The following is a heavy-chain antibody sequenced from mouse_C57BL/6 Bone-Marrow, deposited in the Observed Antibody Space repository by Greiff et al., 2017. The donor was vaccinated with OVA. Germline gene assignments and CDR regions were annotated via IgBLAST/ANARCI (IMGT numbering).Heavy chain of an antibody. Sequence: EVNVVESGGGLVQSGRSLRLSCATSGFTFSDFYMEWVRQAPGKGLEWIAASRNKANDYTTEYSASVKGRFIVSRDTSQSILYLQMNALRAEDTAIYYCARDANDGYYLYFDYWGQGTTLTVSS. J-gene: IGHJ2*01. D-gene: IGHD2-3*01. CDR3: ARDANDGYYLYFDY. V-gene: IGHV7-1*01. CDR2: SRNKANDYTT. CDR1: GFTFSDFY.